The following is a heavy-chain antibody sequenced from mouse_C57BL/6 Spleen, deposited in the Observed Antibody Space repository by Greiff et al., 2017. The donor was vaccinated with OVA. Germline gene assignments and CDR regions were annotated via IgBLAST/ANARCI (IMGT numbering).Heavy chain of an antibody. CDR3: ARDYGSSHYYAMDY. Sequence: VQLQQPGAELVKPGASVKMSCKASGYTFTSYWITWVKQRPRQGLEWIGDIYPGSGSTNYNEKFKSKATLTVDTSSSTAYMQRSSLTSEDSAVYYCARDYGSSHYYAMDYWGQGTSVTVSS. J-gene: IGHJ4*01. CDR2: IYPGSGST. D-gene: IGHD1-1*01. CDR1: GYTFTSYW. V-gene: IGHV1-55*01.